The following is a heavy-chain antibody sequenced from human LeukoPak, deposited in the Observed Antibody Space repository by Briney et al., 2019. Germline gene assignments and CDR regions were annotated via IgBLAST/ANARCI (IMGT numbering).Heavy chain of an antibody. CDR3: ARSVLGTGQDY. CDR2: IWYDGSNK. D-gene: IGHD7-27*01. J-gene: IGHJ4*02. V-gene: IGHV3-33*08. CDR1: GFTFSSYA. Sequence: PGGSLRLSCAASGFTFSSYAMSWVRQAPGKGLEWVAVIWYDGSNKYYADSVKGRFTISRDNSKNTLYLQMNSLRAEDTAVYYCARSVLGTGQDYWGQGTLVTVSS.